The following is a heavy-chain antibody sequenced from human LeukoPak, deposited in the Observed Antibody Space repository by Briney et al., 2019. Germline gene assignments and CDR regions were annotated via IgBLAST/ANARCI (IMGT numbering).Heavy chain of an antibody. CDR1: GFSFSTYA. D-gene: IGHD3-22*01. Sequence: GGSLRLSCAASGFSFSTYAMFWVRQAPGKGLEWVSGISDTGGTSFYADSVKGRFTFSRDNSKNTLSLQMNSLRVDDTGIYYCAKGLYADSSGWDDAFDFWGQGTMVTVSS. CDR2: ISDTGGTS. CDR3: AKGLYADSSGWDDAFDF. J-gene: IGHJ3*01. V-gene: IGHV3-23*01.